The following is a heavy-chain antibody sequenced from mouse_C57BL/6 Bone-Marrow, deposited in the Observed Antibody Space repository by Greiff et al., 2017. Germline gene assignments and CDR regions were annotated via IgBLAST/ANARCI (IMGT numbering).Heavy chain of an antibody. J-gene: IGHJ2*01. D-gene: IGHD1-1*01. Sequence: VQLQQSGPELVKPGASVKISCKASGYTFTDYYMNWVKQSHGKSLEWIGDINPNNGGTSYNQKFKGKATLTVDKSSSTAYMELRSLTSEDSAVYYCARPPDYGSSPYYFDYWGQGTTLTVSS. V-gene: IGHV1-26*01. CDR1: GYTFTDYY. CDR2: INPNNGGT. CDR3: ARPPDYGSSPYYFDY.